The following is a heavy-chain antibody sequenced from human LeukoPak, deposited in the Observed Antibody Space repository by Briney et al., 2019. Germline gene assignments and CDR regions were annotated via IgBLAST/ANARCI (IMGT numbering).Heavy chain of an antibody. J-gene: IGHJ1*01. CDR3: AKDRLAITTARGLSVQY. CDR2: IKQDGSKK. V-gene: IGHV3-7*03. Sequence: GGSLRLSCTASGFTFSNYWMHWVRQAPGKGLEWVATIKQDGSKKYYVASVKGRFTISRDNAKNSLYLQMNSLRAEDTAVYYCAKDRLAITTARGLSVQYWGQGTLVTVSS. CDR1: GFTFSNYW. D-gene: IGHD3-10*01.